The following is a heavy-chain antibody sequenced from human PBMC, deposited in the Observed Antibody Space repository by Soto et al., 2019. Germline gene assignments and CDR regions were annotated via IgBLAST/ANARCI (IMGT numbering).Heavy chain of an antibody. D-gene: IGHD2-15*01. CDR2: INAANGNT. J-gene: IGHJ4*02. Sequence: QVQLVQSGAEVKKPGASVKVSCKPSGYTFTSYALHWVRQAPGQSLEWMGWINAANGNTRYSQKFQGRVTITRDTSASTAYMELSSLRSEDTAVYYCAGGVAGMGGWYFDYWGQGTLVTVSS. CDR3: AGGVAGMGGWYFDY. V-gene: IGHV1-3*01. CDR1: GYTFTSYA.